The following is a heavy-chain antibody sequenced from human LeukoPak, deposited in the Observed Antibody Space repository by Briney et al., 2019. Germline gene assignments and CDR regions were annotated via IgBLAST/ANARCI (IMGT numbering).Heavy chain of an antibody. V-gene: IGHV4-39*01. Sequence: PSETLSLTCTVSGDSISTSNNYWGWVRQPPGERLEWLGSIYYSGRTYYNPSLKSRVTVSVDTSKNQFSLNLYSVTAADTAVYYCVRSIAAADVFDIWGQGTMVTVSS. J-gene: IGHJ3*02. CDR1: GDSISTSNNY. CDR3: VRSIAAADVFDI. D-gene: IGHD6-13*01. CDR2: IYYSGRT.